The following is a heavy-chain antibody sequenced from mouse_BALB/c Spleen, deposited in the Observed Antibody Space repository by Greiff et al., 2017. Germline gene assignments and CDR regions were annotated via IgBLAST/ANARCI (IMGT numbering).Heavy chain of an antibody. J-gene: IGHJ4*01. CDR1: GYTFNSYW. V-gene: IGHV1-7*01. Sequence: VQLHQSGAELAKPGASVKMSCTASGYTFNSYWMHWVKQRPGQGLEWIGYINPSAGYTEYNQKFKDKATLTADKSSSTANMQLSSLTSEDTAVYYYTGMYYGNDPLNAMDYWGQGTSVTVSA. CDR3: TGMYYGNDPLNAMDY. D-gene: IGHD2-2*01. CDR2: INPSAGYT.